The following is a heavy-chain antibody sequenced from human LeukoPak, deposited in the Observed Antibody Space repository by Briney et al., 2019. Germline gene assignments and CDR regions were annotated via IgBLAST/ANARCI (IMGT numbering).Heavy chain of an antibody. D-gene: IGHD6-13*01. CDR3: AKQRGYSSSWYYFDY. V-gene: IGHV3-9*01. J-gene: IGHJ4*02. CDR1: GFTFDDYA. Sequence: GGSLRLSCAASGFTFDDYAMHWVRHAPGKGLEWVSGISWNSGSIGYADSVKGRFTISRDNAKNSLYLQMNSLRAEDTALYYCAKQRGYSSSWYYFDYWGQGTLVTVSS. CDR2: ISWNSGSI.